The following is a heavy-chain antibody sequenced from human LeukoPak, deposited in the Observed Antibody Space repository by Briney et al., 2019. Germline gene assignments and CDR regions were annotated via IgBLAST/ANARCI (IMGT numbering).Heavy chain of an antibody. V-gene: IGHV3-21*01. D-gene: IGHD6-19*01. CDR3: ARDVYSSGWCHDY. J-gene: IGHJ4*02. CDR2: ISSSSSDI. Sequence: GGSLRLSCTASGFTFRTHTMNWVRQAPGKGLEWVSCISSSSSDISYADSVKGRFTISRDNAKNSLYLQMNCLRAEDTAVYYCARDVYSSGWCHDYWGQGTLVTVSS. CDR1: GFTFRTHT.